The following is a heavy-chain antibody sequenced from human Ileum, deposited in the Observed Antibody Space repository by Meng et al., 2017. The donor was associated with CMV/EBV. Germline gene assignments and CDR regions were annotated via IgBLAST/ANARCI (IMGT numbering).Heavy chain of an antibody. J-gene: IGHJ6*02. CDR2: FNPNIGAS. D-gene: IGHD4-11*01. Sequence: ASVKVSCKASGYTFTDYYILWVRQAPGQGLEWMGWFNPNIGASNYAPRFQGRVTMTRDTSISTAYMELRSLTYDDTAVYYCGRDLKATMVTTSGLYGLDVWGQGTTVTVSS. CDR1: GYTFTDYY. V-gene: IGHV1-2*02. CDR3: GRDLKATMVTTSGLYGLDV.